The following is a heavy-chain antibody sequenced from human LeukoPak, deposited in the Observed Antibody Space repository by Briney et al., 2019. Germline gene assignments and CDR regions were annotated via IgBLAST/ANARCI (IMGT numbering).Heavy chain of an antibody. CDR2: FDPEDGET. J-gene: IGHJ4*02. D-gene: IGHD3-3*01. CDR3: ATGRLTIFGVFIRLDY. Sequence: ASVKVSCKVPGYTLTELSMHWVRQAPGKGLEWMGGFDPEDGETIYAQKFQGRVTMTEDTSTDTAYMELSSLRSEDTAVYYCATGRLTIFGVFIRLDYWGQGTLVTVSS. V-gene: IGHV1-24*01. CDR1: GYTLTELS.